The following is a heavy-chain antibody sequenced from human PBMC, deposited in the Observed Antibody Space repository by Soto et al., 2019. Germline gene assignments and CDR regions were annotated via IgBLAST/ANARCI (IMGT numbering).Heavy chain of an antibody. J-gene: IGHJ6*02. Sequence: VSVKVSFKVSGYTLTELSMHWVRQAPGKGLEWMGGFDPEDGETIYAQKFQGRVTMTEDTSTDTAYMELSSLRSEDTAVHYCATVGYCSSTSCYTNYYYYVTDVWGQGTTDTVS. D-gene: IGHD2-2*02. CDR3: ATVGYCSSTSCYTNYYYYVTDV. CDR2: FDPEDGET. CDR1: GYTLTELS. V-gene: IGHV1-24*01.